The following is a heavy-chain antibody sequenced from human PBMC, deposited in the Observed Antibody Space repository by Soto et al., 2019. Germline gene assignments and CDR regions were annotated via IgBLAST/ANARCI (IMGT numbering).Heavy chain of an antibody. CDR1: GFTFSSYS. CDR3: ARDMFDIVVVPAAPAAFDI. Sequence: EVQLVESGGGLVKPGGSLRLSCAASGFTFSSYSMNWVRQAPGKGLEWVSSISSSSSYIYYADSVKGRFPISRDNAKNSLYLQMNSLRAEDTAVYYCARDMFDIVVVPAAPAAFDIWGQGTMVTVSS. V-gene: IGHV3-21*01. CDR2: ISSSSSYI. D-gene: IGHD2-2*01. J-gene: IGHJ3*02.